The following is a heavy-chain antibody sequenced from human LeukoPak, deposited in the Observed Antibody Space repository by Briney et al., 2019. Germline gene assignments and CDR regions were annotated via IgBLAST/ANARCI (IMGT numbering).Heavy chain of an antibody. CDR3: ARDPGKAAAASTWGAFDI. CDR1: GYTFTSYY. Sequence: ASVKVSCKASGYTFTSYYLHWMRQAPGQGLEWMGIINPSGGSTSYAQKFQGRVTMTRDTSTSTVYMELSSLRSEDTAVYYCARDPGKAAAASTWGAFDIWGQGTMVTVSS. CDR2: INPSGGST. D-gene: IGHD6-13*01. V-gene: IGHV1-46*01. J-gene: IGHJ3*02.